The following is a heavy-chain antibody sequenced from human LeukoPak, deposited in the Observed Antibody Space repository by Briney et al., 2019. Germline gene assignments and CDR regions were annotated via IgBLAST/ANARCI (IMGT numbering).Heavy chain of an antibody. V-gene: IGHV1-18*01. J-gene: IGHJ4*02. CDR2: ISAYNGNT. CDR1: GYTXTXXG. D-gene: IGHD1-7*01. CDR3: AREYDWNSGGLIDY. Sequence: ASVKVSCKASGYTXTXXGISWVRQAPGXXXXXXGWISAYNGNTNYAQKLQGRVTMTTDTSTSTAYMELRSLRSDDTAVYYCAREYDWNSGGLIDYWGQGTLVTVSS.